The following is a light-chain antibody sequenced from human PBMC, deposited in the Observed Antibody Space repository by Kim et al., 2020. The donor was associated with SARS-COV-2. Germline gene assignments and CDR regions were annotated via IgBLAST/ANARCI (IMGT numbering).Light chain of an antibody. CDR3: QQYEAYPLT. V-gene: IGKV1-16*01. J-gene: IGKJ4*01. CDR2: RAS. Sequence: ASVGDRITLTCRASQDIRYNLAWFQQKPGKAPKSLISRASSLESGVPSRFSGSGSGTDFTLTISSLQPEDFASYYCQQYEAYPLTFGGGTKVDIK. CDR1: QDIRYN.